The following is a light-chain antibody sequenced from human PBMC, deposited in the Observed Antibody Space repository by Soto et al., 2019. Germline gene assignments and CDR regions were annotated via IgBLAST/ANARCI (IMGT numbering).Light chain of an antibody. Sequence: EIVMTQSPATLSVSAGERATLSCRASQSVSSNLVWYQQKPGQAPRLLIYGASTRATGIPARFSGSGSGTEFTLTISSLQSEDFAVYYCHQYTNWPPVTFGQGTRLEIK. CDR1: QSVSSN. V-gene: IGKV3-15*01. CDR2: GAS. J-gene: IGKJ5*01. CDR3: HQYTNWPPVT.